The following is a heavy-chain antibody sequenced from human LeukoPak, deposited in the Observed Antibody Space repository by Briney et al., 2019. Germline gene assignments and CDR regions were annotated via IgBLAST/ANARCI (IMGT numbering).Heavy chain of an antibody. D-gene: IGHD1-26*01. J-gene: IGHJ4*02. CDR2: ISYDGSNK. CDR3: ATLDVGATVY. Sequence: RGSLGLSCAASGFTFSSYAMHWVRQAPGKGLEWVAVISYDGSNKYYADSVEGRFTISRDNSKNTLYLQMNSLRAEDTAVYYCATLDVGATVYWGQGTLVTVSS. CDR1: GFTFSSYA. V-gene: IGHV3-30-3*02.